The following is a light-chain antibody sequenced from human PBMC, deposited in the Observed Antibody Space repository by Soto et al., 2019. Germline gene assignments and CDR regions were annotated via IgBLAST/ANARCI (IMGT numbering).Light chain of an antibody. CDR1: SSNIGNNY. CDR2: DNS. Sequence: QLVLTQPPSVSAAPGQKVTISCSGSSSNIGNNYVSWYQHLPGTAPKLLIYDNSKRPSGIPDRFSGSKSGTSATLGITGLQTGDEADYYCGTWDSSLSAGVFGGGTKVTVL. J-gene: IGLJ3*02. V-gene: IGLV1-51*01. CDR3: GTWDSSLSAGV.